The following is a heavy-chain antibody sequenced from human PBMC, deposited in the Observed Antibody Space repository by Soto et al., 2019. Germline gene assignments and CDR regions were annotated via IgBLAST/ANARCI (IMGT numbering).Heavy chain of an antibody. CDR1: GGSISSSSYY. J-gene: IGHJ6*03. CDR2: IYYSGST. CDR3: ARHRDNYYYYYYMDV. Sequence: PSETLSLTCTVSGGSISSSSYYWGWIRQPPGKGLEWIGSIYYSGSTYYNPSLKSRVTISVDTSKNQFSLKLSSVTAADTAVYYCARHRDNYYYYYYMDVWGKGTTVTVS. V-gene: IGHV4-39*01.